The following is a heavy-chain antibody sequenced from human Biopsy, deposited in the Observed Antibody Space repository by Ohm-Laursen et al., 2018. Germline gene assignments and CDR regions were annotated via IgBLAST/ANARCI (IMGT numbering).Heavy chain of an antibody. D-gene: IGHD3-3*01. Sequence: SVNVSCKASGYTFAGYYLHWVRQAPGHGLEWMGWINPNSGNANYAQSFQGRLTLTRDTSISTAYMELTSLTFDDTAIYYCARVPAYPSIDGYYGLDLWGQGTTVIVSS. CDR1: GYTFAGYY. V-gene: IGHV1-2*02. J-gene: IGHJ6*02. CDR3: ARVPAYPSIDGYYGLDL. CDR2: INPNSGNA.